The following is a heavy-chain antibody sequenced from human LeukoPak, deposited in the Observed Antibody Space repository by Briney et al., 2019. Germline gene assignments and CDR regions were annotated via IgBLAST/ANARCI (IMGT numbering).Heavy chain of an antibody. CDR1: GGTFSSYA. CDR2: IIPILGIA. V-gene: IGHV1-69*04. J-gene: IGHJ4*02. D-gene: IGHD6-13*01. Sequence: ASVKVSCKASGGTFSSYAISWVRQAPGQGLEWMGRIIPILGIANYAQKFQGRVTITADNSTSTAYMELSSLRSEDTAVYYCARDRGLAAAGRYHDYWGQGTLVTVSS. CDR3: ARDRGLAAAGRYHDY.